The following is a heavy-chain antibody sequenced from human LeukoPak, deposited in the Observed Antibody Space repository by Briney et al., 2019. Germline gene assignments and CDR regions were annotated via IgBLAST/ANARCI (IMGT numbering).Heavy chain of an antibody. J-gene: IGHJ4*02. CDR1: GYTFTSYG. Sequence: ASVKVSCKASGYTFTSYGISWVRQAPGQGLEWMGWISAYNGNTNYAQKLQGRVTITADKSTSTAYMELSSLRSEDTAVYYCARVRSDYYGSGSPDDYWGQGTLVTVSS. CDR3: ARVRSDYYGSGSPDDY. D-gene: IGHD3-10*01. V-gene: IGHV1-18*01. CDR2: ISAYNGNT.